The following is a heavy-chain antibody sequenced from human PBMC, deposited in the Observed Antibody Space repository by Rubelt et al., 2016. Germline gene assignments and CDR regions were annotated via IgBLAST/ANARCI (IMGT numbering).Heavy chain of an antibody. CDR1: GFTFSDYY. CDR2: IRSKANSYAT. D-gene: IGHD3-9*01. CDR3: TRHYDILTGPPVPPYYYYYMDV. J-gene: IGHJ6*03. Sequence: GGLVKPGGSLRLSCAASGFTFSDYYMSWIRQASGKGLEWVGRIRSKANSYATAYAASVKGRFTISRDDSKNTAYLQMNSLKTEDTAVYYCTRHYDILTGPPVPPYYYYYMDVWGKGTTVTVSS. V-gene: IGHV3-73*01.